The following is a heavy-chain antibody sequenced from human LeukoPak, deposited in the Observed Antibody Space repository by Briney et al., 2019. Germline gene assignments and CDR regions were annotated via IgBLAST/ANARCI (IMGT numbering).Heavy chain of an antibody. J-gene: IGHJ6*02. CDR1: GGSISPYY. V-gene: IGHV4-59*01. CDR2: IDPSGSA. CDR3: ARDHWLFSSKTWYYYGMDV. D-gene: IGHD3-9*01. Sequence: SETLSLTCVVSGGSISPYYWSWTRQSPGKGLEWIGYIDPSGSASYNPSLKSRVSIFVDTSKNLLSLILTSVSASDTAIYYCARDHWLFSSKTWYYYGMDVWGQGTTVTVSS.